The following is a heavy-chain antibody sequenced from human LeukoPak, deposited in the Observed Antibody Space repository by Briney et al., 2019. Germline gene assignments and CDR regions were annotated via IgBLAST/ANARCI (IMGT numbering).Heavy chain of an antibody. V-gene: IGHV3-30*04. Sequence: PGGSLRLSCAASGFTFSSYAMHWVRQAPGKGLEWVAVISYDGSNKYYADSVKGRFTISRDNAEKSLYLQMNSLRAEDTALYYCAKEAHYPHMGTYLVTIDSWGQGTLVTVSS. CDR2: ISYDGSNK. D-gene: IGHD3-9*01. CDR3: AKEAHYPHMGTYLVTIDS. J-gene: IGHJ4*02. CDR1: GFTFSSYA.